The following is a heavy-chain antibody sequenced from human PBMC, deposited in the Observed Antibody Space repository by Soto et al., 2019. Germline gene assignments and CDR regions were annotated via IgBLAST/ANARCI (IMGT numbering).Heavy chain of an antibody. CDR1: GGTFSSYA. D-gene: IGHD2-21*02. CDR2: IIPIFGTA. CDR3: ARSYCGGDCYPLSSMHAFDI. V-gene: IGHV1-69*13. Sequence: GASVKVSCKASGGTFSSYAISWVRQAPGQGLEWMGGIIPIFGTANYAQKFQGRVTITADESTSTAYMELSSLRSEDTAVYYCARSYCGGDCYPLSSMHAFDIWGQGTMVTVSS. J-gene: IGHJ3*02.